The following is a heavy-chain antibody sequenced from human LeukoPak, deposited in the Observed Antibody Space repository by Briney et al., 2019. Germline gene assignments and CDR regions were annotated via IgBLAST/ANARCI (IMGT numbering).Heavy chain of an antibody. V-gene: IGHV4-59*08. J-gene: IGHJ4*02. CDR2: IYYSGSS. D-gene: IGHD6-19*01. Sequence: PSETLSLTCTVSGGSISSYYWSWIRQPPGKGLEWIGYIYYSGSSNYNPSLKSRVTISVNTSKNKFSLKLSSVTAADTAVYFCARHRYNSGWYPLFDYWGQGTLVTVSS. CDR3: ARHRYNSGWYPLFDY. CDR1: GGSISSYY.